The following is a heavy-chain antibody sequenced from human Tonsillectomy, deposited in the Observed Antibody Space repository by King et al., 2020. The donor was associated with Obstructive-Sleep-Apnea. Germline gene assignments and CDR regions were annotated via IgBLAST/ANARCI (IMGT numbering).Heavy chain of an antibody. Sequence: EVQLVESGGGLVQPGGSLRLSCAASGFTFSNYWMFWVRQAPGKGLEWVAKIKQDGSEKYYVDSVKGRFTISRDNAKKSLYLQMNSLRAEDTAVYNCARGHAYYSGMDVWGQGTTVTVSS. CDR3: ARGHAYYSGMDV. V-gene: IGHV3-7*03. CDR2: IKQDGSEK. CDR1: GFTFSNYW. J-gene: IGHJ6*02.